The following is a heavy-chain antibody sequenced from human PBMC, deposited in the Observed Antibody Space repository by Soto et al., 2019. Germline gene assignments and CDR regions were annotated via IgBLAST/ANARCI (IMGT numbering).Heavy chain of an antibody. D-gene: IGHD3-10*01. CDR1: GFTFSSYS. CDR3: ARIYGSGSYYFDY. CDR2: ISSSSSYI. J-gene: IGHJ4*02. Sequence: GGSLRLSCAASGFTFSSYSMNWVRQAPGKGLEWVSSISSSSSYIYYADSVKGRFTISRDNAKNSLYLQMNSLRAEDTAVYYCARIYGSGSYYFDYWGQGTLVTVSS. V-gene: IGHV3-21*01.